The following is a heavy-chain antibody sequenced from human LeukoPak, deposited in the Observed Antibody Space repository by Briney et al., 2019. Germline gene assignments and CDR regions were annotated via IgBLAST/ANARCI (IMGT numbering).Heavy chain of an antibody. J-gene: IGHJ4*02. V-gene: IGHV3-23*01. D-gene: IGHD3-9*01. CDR3: ARGIVLRYFDY. Sequence: SGGSLRLSCAASGFTFNNYAMSWVRQTPGKGLDWVSTISGNSGSTYYADSVKGRFTISRDNSKNMLYLQMNSLRAEDTAVYYCARGIVLRYFDYWGQGTLVTVSS. CDR1: GFTFNNYA. CDR2: ISGNSGST.